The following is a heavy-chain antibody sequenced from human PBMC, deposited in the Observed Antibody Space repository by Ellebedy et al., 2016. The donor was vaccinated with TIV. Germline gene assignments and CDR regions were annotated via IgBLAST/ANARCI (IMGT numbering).Heavy chain of an antibody. J-gene: IGHJ4*02. CDR3: ARCWGSYRPLDY. CDR1: GGSFSGYY. Sequence: MPSETLSLTCAVYGGSFSGYYWSWIRQPPGKGLEWIGEINHSGSTNYNPSLKSRVTISVDTSKNQFSLKLSSVNAADTAVYYCARCWGSYRPLDYWGQGTLVTVSS. V-gene: IGHV4-34*01. D-gene: IGHD3-16*02. CDR2: INHSGST.